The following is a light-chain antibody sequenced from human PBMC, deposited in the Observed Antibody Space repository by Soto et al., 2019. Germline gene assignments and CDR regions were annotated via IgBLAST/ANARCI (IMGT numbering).Light chain of an antibody. CDR2: AAS. CDR1: QSLSGW. CDR3: QQSFSVPLWT. V-gene: IGKV1-39*01. Sequence: DIQMTQSASTLSASVGDRVTITCRASQSLSGWLAWYQQKPGKAPRLLIYAASSLQSGVPSRFSGSGSGTDFTLTISSLQPEDFATYYCQQSFSVPLWTFGQGTKVDIK. J-gene: IGKJ1*01.